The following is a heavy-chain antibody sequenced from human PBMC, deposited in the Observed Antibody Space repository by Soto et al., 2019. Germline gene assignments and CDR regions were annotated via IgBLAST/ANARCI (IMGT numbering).Heavy chain of an antibody. D-gene: IGHD1-7*01. J-gene: IGHJ4*02. V-gene: IGHV4-61*08. CDR3: AMAGNYSYFDA. CDR1: GGTVSSGGYY. CDR2: ISSRGSA. Sequence: QVQLQESGPGLVTPSETLSLTCTVSGGTVSSGGYYWRWIRQPPGKGLEWIGYISSRGSANYNTSLKSRITISVDTSKNQFSLKLTSVTAADTAVYYCAMAGNYSYFDAWGQGTLVTVSS.